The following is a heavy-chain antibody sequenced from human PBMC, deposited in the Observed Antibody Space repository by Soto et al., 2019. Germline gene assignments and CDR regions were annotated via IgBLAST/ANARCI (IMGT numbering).Heavy chain of an antibody. CDR3: ARRLRFSGHYGMDV. Sequence: VGSLRLSCAASGFTFSSYGMHWVRQAPGKGLGWVAVIWYDGSNKYYADSVKGRFTISRDNSKNTLYLQMNSLRAEDTAVYYCARRLRFSGHYGMDVWGQGTTVTVSS. V-gene: IGHV3-33*01. J-gene: IGHJ6*02. CDR2: IWYDGSNK. CDR1: GFTFSSYG. D-gene: IGHD4-17*01.